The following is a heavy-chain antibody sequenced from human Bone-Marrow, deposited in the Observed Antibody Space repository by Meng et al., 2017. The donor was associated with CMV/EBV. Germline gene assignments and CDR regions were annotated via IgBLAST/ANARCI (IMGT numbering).Heavy chain of an antibody. D-gene: IGHD2-15*01. V-gene: IGHV3-11*04. Sequence: GESLKISCAASGFTFSDYYMSWIRQAPGKGLEWVSYISSSGSTIYYADSVKGRFTISRDNSKNTLYLQMNSLRAEDTAVYYCARDLLYCSGGSCYNYFDYWGQGTLVTVSS. J-gene: IGHJ4*02. CDR3: ARDLLYCSGGSCYNYFDY. CDR2: ISSSGSTI. CDR1: GFTFSDYY.